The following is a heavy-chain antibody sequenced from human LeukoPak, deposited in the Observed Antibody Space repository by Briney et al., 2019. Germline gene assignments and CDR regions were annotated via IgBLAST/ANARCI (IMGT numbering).Heavy chain of an antibody. Sequence: VASVKVSCKASGYTFTSYYMHWVRQAPGQGLEWMGIINPSGGGTSYAQKFQGRVTMTRDTSTSTVYMELSSLRSEDTAVYYCARDGGGYNHFDYWGQGTLVTVSS. J-gene: IGHJ4*02. D-gene: IGHD5-24*01. CDR1: GYTFTSYY. V-gene: IGHV1-46*01. CDR2: INPSGGGT. CDR3: ARDGGGYNHFDY.